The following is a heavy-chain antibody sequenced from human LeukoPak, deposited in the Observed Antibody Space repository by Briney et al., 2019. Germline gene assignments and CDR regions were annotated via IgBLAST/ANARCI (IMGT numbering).Heavy chain of an antibody. Sequence: SETLSLTCAVYGGSFSGYYWSWIRQPPGKGLEWIGEINHSGSTNYNPSLKSRVTISVDTSKNQFSLKLSSVTAADTAVYYCASRNIAAAGHWYFDLWGRGTLVTVSS. CDR1: GGSFSGYY. CDR2: INHSGST. V-gene: IGHV4-34*01. CDR3: ASRNIAAAGHWYFDL. J-gene: IGHJ2*01. D-gene: IGHD6-13*01.